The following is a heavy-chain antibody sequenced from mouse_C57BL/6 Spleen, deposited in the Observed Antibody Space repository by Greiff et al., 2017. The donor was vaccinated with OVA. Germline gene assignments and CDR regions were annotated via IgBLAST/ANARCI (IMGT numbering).Heavy chain of an antibody. V-gene: IGHV1-59*01. CDR2: IDPSDSYT. CDR3: ARVVVAGNFDY. J-gene: IGHJ2*01. Sequence: QVQLQQPGAELVRPGPSVKLSCKASGYTFTSYWMHWVKQRPGQGLEWIGVIDPSDSYTNYNQKFKGKATLTVDTSSSTAYMQLSSLTSEDSAVYYCARVVVAGNFDYWGQGTTLTVSS. D-gene: IGHD1-1*01. CDR1: GYTFTSYW.